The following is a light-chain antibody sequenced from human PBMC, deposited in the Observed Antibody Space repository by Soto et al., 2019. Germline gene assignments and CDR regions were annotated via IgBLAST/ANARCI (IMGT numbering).Light chain of an antibody. V-gene: IGKV3-11*01. J-gene: IGKJ4*01. CDR3: QQRSNWPRLT. CDR1: QNISNY. Sequence: IVLTQSPATLSLSPGKRATLSCRASQNISNYLIWYQQKPGQAPRLLIYDVSNRATGIPARFSGSGPGTDFTLTISSLQPEDFAVYFCQQRSNWPRLTFGGGTKVDIK. CDR2: DVS.